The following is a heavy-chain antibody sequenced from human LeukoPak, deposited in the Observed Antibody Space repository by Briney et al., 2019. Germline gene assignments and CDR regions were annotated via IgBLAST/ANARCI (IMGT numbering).Heavy chain of an antibody. J-gene: IGHJ3*02. Sequence: SETLSLTCTVSGGSISSYYWSWIRQPPGKGLEWIGYIYYSGSTNYNPSLKSRVTISVDTSKNQFSLKLSSVTAADTAVYYCARVRGYSYGTNKHDAFDIWGQGTMVTVSS. CDR3: ARVRGYSYGTNKHDAFDI. CDR2: IYYSGST. V-gene: IGHV4-59*01. D-gene: IGHD5-18*01. CDR1: GGSISSYY.